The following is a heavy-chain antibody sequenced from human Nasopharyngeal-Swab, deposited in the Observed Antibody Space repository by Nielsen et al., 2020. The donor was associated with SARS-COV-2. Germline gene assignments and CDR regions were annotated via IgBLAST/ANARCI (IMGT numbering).Heavy chain of an antibody. J-gene: IGHJ4*02. Sequence: RQAPGKGLEWIGYIYYSGSTYYNPSLKSRVTISVDTSKNQFSLKLSSVTAADTAVYYCARAVSSGSYSHGFDYWGQGTPVTVSS. D-gene: IGHD3-10*01. V-gene: IGHV4-30-4*01. CDR3: ARAVSSGSYSHGFDY. CDR2: IYYSGST.